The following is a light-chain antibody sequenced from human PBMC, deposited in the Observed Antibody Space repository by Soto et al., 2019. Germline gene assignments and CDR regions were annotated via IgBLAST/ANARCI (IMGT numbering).Light chain of an antibody. V-gene: IGLV1-40*01. CDR2: GNS. CDR1: SSNIGAGYD. Sequence: QPVPTQPPSVSGAPGQRVTISCTGSSSNIGAGYDVHWYQQLPGTAPKLLIYGNSNRPSGVPDRFSGSKSGTSASLAITGLQAEDEADYYCQSYDSSLSGWVFGGGTKVTVL. J-gene: IGLJ3*02. CDR3: QSYDSSLSGWV.